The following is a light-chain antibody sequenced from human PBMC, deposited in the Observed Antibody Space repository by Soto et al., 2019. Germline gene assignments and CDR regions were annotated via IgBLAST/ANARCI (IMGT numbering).Light chain of an antibody. CDR2: GTS. Sequence: EIVLTQSPGTLSLSPGERATLSCRASQTMSSSYLAWYQQRPGQAPRLLIYGTSIRAAGIPDRFSGSGSGTDFTLTISRLEPEDFALYYCQQYGSSRCPFGQGTKLEIK. J-gene: IGKJ2*02. CDR3: QQYGSSRCP. CDR1: QTMSSSY. V-gene: IGKV3-20*01.